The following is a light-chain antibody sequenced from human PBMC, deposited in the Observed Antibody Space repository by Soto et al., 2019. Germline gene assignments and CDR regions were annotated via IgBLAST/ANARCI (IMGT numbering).Light chain of an antibody. Sequence: QSALTQPASVSGSPGQSITISCTGTSSDVGGYNYDSWYQQHPGKAPKLMIHDVTNRPSGVSNRFSGSKSGNTASLTISGLQAEDEADYYCSSYISSSNVVFGGGTKLTVL. J-gene: IGLJ2*01. CDR2: DVT. CDR1: SSDVGGYNY. CDR3: SSYISSSNVV. V-gene: IGLV2-14*03.